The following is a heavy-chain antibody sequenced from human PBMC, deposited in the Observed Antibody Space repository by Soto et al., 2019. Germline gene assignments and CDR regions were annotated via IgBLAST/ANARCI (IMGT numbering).Heavy chain of an antibody. D-gene: IGHD2-15*01. J-gene: IGHJ6*02. CDR1: GGSISSSSYY. CDR3: GRHGSLPGGYYGMDV. CDR2: IYYSGST. V-gene: IGHV4-39*01. Sequence: SETLSLTCTVSGGSISSSSYYWGWIRQPPGKGLEWIGSIYYSGSTYYNPSLKSRVTISVDTSKNQFSLKLSSVTAADTAVYCCGRHGSLPGGYYGMDVWGQGTTVTVSS.